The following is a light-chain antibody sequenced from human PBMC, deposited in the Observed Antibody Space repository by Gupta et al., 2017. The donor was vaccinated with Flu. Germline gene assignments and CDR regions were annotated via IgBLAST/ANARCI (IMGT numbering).Light chain of an antibody. CDR2: DAS. CDR1: QSVVSNY. CDR3: QHYGTSPLT. V-gene: IGKV3D-20*01. J-gene: IGKJ4*01. Sequence: ERATLSCGASQSVVSNYLAWYQQKPGLAPRLLIFDASSRATGIPDRFSGSGSGTDFTLTISRLEPEDFAVCYCQHYGTSPLTFGGGTKVEIK.